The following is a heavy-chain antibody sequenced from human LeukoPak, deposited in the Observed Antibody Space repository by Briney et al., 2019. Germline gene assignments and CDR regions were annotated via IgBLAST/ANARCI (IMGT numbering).Heavy chain of an antibody. CDR3: ASHSYPLGPLDP. Sequence: GGSLRLSCAASGFTVSSNYMSWVRQAPGKGLEWVSVIYSGGSTYYADSVKGRFTISRDNSKNTLYLQMNSLRAEDTAVYYCASHSYPLGPLDPWGQGTLVTVSS. J-gene: IGHJ5*02. CDR1: GFTVSSNY. V-gene: IGHV3-66*04. CDR2: IYSGGST.